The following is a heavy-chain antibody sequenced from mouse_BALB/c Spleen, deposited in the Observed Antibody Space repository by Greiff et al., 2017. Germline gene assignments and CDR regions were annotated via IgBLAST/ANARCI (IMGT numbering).Heavy chain of an antibody. D-gene: IGHD1-1*01. CDR3: ARDYYGSTLYWYFDV. J-gene: IGHJ1*01. Sequence: EVQLQQSGPGLVKPSQSLSLTCTVTGYSITSDYAWNWIRQFPGNKLEWMGYISYSGSTSYNPSLKSRISITRDTSKNQFFLQLNSVTTEDTATYYCARDYYGSTLYWYFDVWGAGTTVTVSS. V-gene: IGHV3-2*02. CDR2: ISYSGST. CDR1: GYSITSDYA.